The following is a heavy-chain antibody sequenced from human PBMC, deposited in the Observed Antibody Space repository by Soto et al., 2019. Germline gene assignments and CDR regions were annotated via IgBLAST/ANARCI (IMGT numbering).Heavy chain of an antibody. Sequence: QVQLQESGPGLVKPSQTLSLTCTVSGGSISSGDYYWSWIRQPPGKGLEWIGYIYYSGSTYYNPSLKSRVTISVDTSKNQFSLKLSSVTAADTAVYYCARVPVEMATGSYFDYWGQGTLVTVSS. J-gene: IGHJ4*02. D-gene: IGHD5-12*01. V-gene: IGHV4-30-4*01. CDR2: IYYSGST. CDR3: ARVPVEMATGSYFDY. CDR1: GGSISSGDYY.